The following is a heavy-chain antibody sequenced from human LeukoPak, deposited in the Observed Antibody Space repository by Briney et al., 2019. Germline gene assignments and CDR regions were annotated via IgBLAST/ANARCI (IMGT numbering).Heavy chain of an antibody. CDR3: ARDSGSFDI. V-gene: IGHV1-18*01. CDR2: ISVYNGNT. Sequence: SVTVSRTPSTYTFTKYGVTWVRQAPGQGGEWMGWISVYNGNTNYQHKFQGRVTLTTDTSKRTAYMDLSSLISDDTAVYYCARDSGSFDIWGQGTMVTVSS. CDR1: TYTFTKYG. J-gene: IGHJ3*02.